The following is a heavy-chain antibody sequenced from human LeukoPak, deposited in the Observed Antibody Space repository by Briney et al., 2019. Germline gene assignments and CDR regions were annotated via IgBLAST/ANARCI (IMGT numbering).Heavy chain of an antibody. Sequence: PGGSLRLSCAASGFTFSSYAMHWVRQAPGKGLEWVAVISYDGSNKYYADSVKGRFTISRDNSKNTLYLQMNSLRAEDTAVYYCARDSFVVPAAIGYWGQGTLVTVSS. V-gene: IGHV3-30*01. CDR1: GFTFSSYA. D-gene: IGHD2-2*02. CDR3: ARDSFVVPAAIGY. CDR2: ISYDGSNK. J-gene: IGHJ4*02.